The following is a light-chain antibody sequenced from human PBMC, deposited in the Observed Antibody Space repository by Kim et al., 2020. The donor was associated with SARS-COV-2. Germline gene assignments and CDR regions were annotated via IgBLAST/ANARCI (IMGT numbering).Light chain of an antibody. J-gene: IGLJ3*02. CDR2: DNN. Sequence: QKVTITCSGSNSNIGNNYVSWYQQSPGTAPKLLIYDNNKRPSGIPDRFSGSKSGTSATLGITGLQTGDEADYYCGTWDSSLSAGVFGGGTQLTVL. V-gene: IGLV1-51*01. CDR1: NSNIGNNY. CDR3: GTWDSSLSAGV.